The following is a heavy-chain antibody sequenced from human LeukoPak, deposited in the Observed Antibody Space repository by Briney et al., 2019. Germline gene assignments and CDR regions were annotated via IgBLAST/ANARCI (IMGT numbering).Heavy chain of an antibody. J-gene: IGHJ4*02. CDR2: IVVGSGNT. CDR3: ARGRDGYKDFDY. Sequence: ASVRVSCKASGFTFTSSAVQWVRQARGQRLEWIGWIVVGSGNTNYAQKFQERVTITRDMSTSTAYMELSSLRSEDTAVYYCARGRDGYKDFDYWGQGTLVTASS. V-gene: IGHV1-58*01. D-gene: IGHD5-24*01. CDR1: GFTFTSSA.